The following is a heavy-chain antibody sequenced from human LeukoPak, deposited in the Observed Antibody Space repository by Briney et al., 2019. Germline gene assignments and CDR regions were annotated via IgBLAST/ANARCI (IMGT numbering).Heavy chain of an antibody. D-gene: IGHD3-22*01. V-gene: IGHV3-23*01. CDR2: ISGSGGNT. CDR3: AKQTTLYYYDSSGYPDYFDH. Sequence: PGGSLRLSCAASGFTFSSYAMSWVRQAPGKGLEWVSSISGSGGNTYYADSVKGRFTISRDNSKNTLYLQMNSLRAEDTAVYYCAKQTTLYYYDSSGYPDYFDHWGQGTLVTVSS. J-gene: IGHJ4*02. CDR1: GFTFSSYA.